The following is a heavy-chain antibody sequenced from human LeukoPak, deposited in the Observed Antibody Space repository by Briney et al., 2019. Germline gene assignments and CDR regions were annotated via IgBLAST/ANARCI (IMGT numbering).Heavy chain of an antibody. J-gene: IGHJ4*02. CDR2: IHSSGGS. CDR1: GASISNYY. V-gene: IGHV4-4*09. D-gene: IGHD1-26*01. CDR3: ARLGSYHDF. Sequence: SETLSLTCTVSGASISNYYWSWIRQTPEKGLEWMGHIHSSGGSSYYPSLKSRLTLSIDTSRNQLSLKLPSVTAADTAVYFCARLGSYHDFWGQGALVTVSS.